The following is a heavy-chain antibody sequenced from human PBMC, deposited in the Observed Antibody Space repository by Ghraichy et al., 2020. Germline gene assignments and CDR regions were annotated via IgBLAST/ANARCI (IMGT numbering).Heavy chain of an antibody. D-gene: IGHD2-15*01. Sequence: ASVKVSCKASGYTFTNFAISWVRQAPGQGLEWMAWISAFSSETKYAQNFQGRVTASMDTSTSTVYLEMRSLRSDDTAVYYCARDGGGGTYFYDFWGQGTLVTVSS. J-gene: IGHJ4*02. V-gene: IGHV1-18*01. CDR3: ARDGGGGTYFYDF. CDR1: GYTFTNFA. CDR2: ISAFSSET.